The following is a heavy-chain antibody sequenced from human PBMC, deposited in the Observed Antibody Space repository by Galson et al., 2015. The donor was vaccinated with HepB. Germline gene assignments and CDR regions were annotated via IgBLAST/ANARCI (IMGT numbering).Heavy chain of an antibody. J-gene: IGHJ4*02. CDR3: VRYGGETLAANWFDY. CDR2: IYPDNSDT. V-gene: IGHV5-51*01. Sequence: QSGAEVKEAGESLRISCKGSGYSFSGYWISWVRQMPGKGLEWMGVIYPDNSDTRYSPSFQGQVTFSADKSISTAYLQWNSLKAPDTAMYYCVRYGGETLAANWFDYWGQGTLVTVSS. CDR1: GYSFSGYW. D-gene: IGHD6-25*01.